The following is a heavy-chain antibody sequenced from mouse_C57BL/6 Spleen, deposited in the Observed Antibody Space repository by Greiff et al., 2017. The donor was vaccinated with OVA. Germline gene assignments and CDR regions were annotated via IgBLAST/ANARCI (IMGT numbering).Heavy chain of an antibody. J-gene: IGHJ4*01. CDR3: ARHKAYYGSSYEDAMDY. CDR1: GFTFSSYT. D-gene: IGHD1-1*01. V-gene: IGHV5-9*01. CDR2: ISGGGGNT. Sequence: DVKLVESGGGLVKPGGSLKLSCAASGFTFSSYTMSWVRQTPEKRLEWVATISGGGGNTYYPDSVKGRFTISRDNAKNTLYLQMSSLRSEDTALYYCARHKAYYGSSYEDAMDYWGQGTSVTVSS.